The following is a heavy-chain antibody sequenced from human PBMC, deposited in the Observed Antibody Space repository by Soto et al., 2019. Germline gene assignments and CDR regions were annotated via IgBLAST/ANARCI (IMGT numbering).Heavy chain of an antibody. CDR3: AKALYDYIWGSYRYTCLYLGAFDI. Sequence: WGSLRLSCAASGFTFSSYAMSWVRQAPGKGLEWVSAISGSGGSTYYADSVKGRFTISRDNSKNTLYLQMNSLRAEDTAVYYCAKALYDYIWGSYRYTCLYLGAFDIWGQGTMVTVSS. CDR1: GFTFSSYA. CDR2: ISGSGGST. V-gene: IGHV3-23*01. D-gene: IGHD3-16*02. J-gene: IGHJ3*02.